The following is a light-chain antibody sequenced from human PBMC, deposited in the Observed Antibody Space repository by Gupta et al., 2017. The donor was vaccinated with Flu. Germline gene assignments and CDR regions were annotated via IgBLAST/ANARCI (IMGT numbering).Light chain of an antibody. CDR3: SESDDSLKVNCV. CDR2: CNN. J-gene: IGLJ3*02. Sequence: QSVLTQPPAASGTPGQRVTLPCSGSSSNIGSNTVNWYHQLPATAPPLLILCNNRRPSAVPHRFSCATNCASAYPVTSGRQSEDEADDYCSESDDSLKVNCVFGGGTKVTVL. V-gene: IGLV1-44*01. CDR1: SSNIGSNT.